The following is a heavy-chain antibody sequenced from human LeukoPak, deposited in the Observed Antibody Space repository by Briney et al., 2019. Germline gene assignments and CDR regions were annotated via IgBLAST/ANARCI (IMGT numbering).Heavy chain of an antibody. CDR3: AREQTYVDYGDY. CDR1: GFTFRSYE. CDR2: IDSRGSTI. D-gene: IGHD3-16*01. Sequence: PGGSLRLSCAASGFTFRSYEMIWVRQAPGKGLEWVSYIDSRGSTISYADSVRGRFTISRDNAKNSLYLQMSSLRAEDTAVYYCAREQTYVDYGDYWDQGTRVTVST. J-gene: IGHJ4*02. V-gene: IGHV3-48*03.